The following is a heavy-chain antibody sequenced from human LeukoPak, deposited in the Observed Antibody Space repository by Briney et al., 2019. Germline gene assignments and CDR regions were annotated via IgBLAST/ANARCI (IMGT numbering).Heavy chain of an antibody. CDR3: ARYRGLRFLERDDAFDI. J-gene: IGHJ3*02. CDR1: GGSISSGSYY. Sequence: PSETLSLTCTVSGGSISSGSYYWSWIRQPAGKGLEWIGSIYYSGSTYYNPSLKSRVTISVDTSKNQFSLKLSSVTAADTAVYYCARYRGLRFLERDDAFDIWGRGTMVTVSS. D-gene: IGHD3-3*01. V-gene: IGHV4-39*01. CDR2: IYYSGST.